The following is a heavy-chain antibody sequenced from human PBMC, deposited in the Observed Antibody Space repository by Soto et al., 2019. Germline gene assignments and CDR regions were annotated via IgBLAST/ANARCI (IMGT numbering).Heavy chain of an antibody. D-gene: IGHD1-1*01. Sequence: EGQVLEAGGKLVQPWGPRTLSCAASGFPFSTYSMAWVRQAPGKGLEWVSGVSASGLNTDYADPVKGRFYISRDNSKHTVSLHMNSLRDEDTALYYCAKARTRWTSGAFFDYWGQGKPVTVSS. V-gene: IGHV3-23*01. CDR1: GFPFSTYS. J-gene: IGHJ4*02. CDR3: AKARTRWTSGAFFDY. CDR2: VSASGLNT.